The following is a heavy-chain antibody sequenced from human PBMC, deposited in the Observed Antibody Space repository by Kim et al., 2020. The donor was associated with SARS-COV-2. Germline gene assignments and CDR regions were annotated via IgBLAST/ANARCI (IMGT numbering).Heavy chain of an antibody. CDR2: INTNTGNP. D-gene: IGHD3-10*01. J-gene: IGHJ4*02. Sequence: ASVKVSCKASGYTFSGNAINWVRQAPGQGFEWMGWINTNTGNPTYAQGFTGRFVFSLDTSVSTTYLQISGLKAEDTAVYYCASPAVTSGKEPPGYWGQGTLVTVSS. V-gene: IGHV7-4-1*02. CDR1: GYTFSGNA. CDR3: ASPAVTSGKEPPGY.